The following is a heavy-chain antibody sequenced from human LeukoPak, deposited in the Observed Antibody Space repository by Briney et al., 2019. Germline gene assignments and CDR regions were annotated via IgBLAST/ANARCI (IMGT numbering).Heavy chain of an antibody. CDR2: IYPGDSDT. V-gene: IGHV5-51*01. J-gene: IGHJ3*02. CDR3: ARLGIGSSSWYFGAFDI. CDR1: GYSFTTYW. D-gene: IGHD6-13*01. Sequence: GESLKISCKVSGYSFTTYWIGWVRQMPGKGLEWMGIIYPGDSDTRYSPSFQGQVTISADKSISTAYLQWSSLKASDTAMYYCARLGIGSSSWYFGAFDIWGQGTMVTVSS.